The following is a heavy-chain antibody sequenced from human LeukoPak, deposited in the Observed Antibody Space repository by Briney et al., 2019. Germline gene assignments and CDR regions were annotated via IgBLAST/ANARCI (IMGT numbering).Heavy chain of an antibody. Sequence: SETLSLTCTVSGGSISSGDYYWSWIRQPPGKGLEWIGYIYYSGSTYYNPSLKSRVTISVDTSKNQFSLKLSSVTAADTAVYYCASGGGQGDSSGYYVGYWGQGTLVTVSS. V-gene: IGHV4-30-4*01. CDR3: ASGGGQGDSSGYYVGY. J-gene: IGHJ4*02. CDR1: GGSISSGDYY. D-gene: IGHD3-22*01. CDR2: IYYSGST.